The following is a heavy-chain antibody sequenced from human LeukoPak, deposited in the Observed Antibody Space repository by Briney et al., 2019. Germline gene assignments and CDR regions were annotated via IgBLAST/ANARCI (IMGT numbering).Heavy chain of an antibody. CDR1: GYTFTGYY. CDR2: INPNSGGT. V-gene: IGHV1-2*02. D-gene: IGHD3-9*01. CDR3: ARLRGYFDWSDAFDI. J-gene: IGHJ3*02. Sequence: GASVKVSCKASGYTFTGYYMHWVRQAPGQGLEWMGWINPNSGGTNYAQKFQGRVTMTRDTSISTAYMELSRLRSDDTAVYYCARLRGYFDWSDAFDIWGQGTMVTVSS.